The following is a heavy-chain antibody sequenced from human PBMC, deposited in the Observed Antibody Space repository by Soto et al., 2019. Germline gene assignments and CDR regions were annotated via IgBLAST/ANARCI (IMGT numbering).Heavy chain of an antibody. Sequence: EVQLVESGGGLVQPGGSLRLSCAASGFTLSSYDIHWVRQATGEGLAWVSGIGSGGDTHYADSVKGRFIISREDGQNSLYLQMNNLRVGDTAVYYCTRKTPPTGMEVWGQGATGTVSS. CDR3: TRKTPPTGMEV. CDR2: IGSGGDT. V-gene: IGHV3-13*01. D-gene: IGHD3-9*01. CDR1: GFTLSSYD. J-gene: IGHJ6*02.